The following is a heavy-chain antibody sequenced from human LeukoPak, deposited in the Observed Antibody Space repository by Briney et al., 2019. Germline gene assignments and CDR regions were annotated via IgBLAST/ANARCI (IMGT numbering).Heavy chain of an antibody. D-gene: IGHD2-2*01. Sequence: KPSETLSLTCAVYGGSFSGYYWSWIRQPPGKGLEWIGEINHSGSTNYNPSLKSRVTISVDTSKNQFSLKLSSVTAADTAVYYCAREEYGCSSTSCYGQGYWGQGTLVTVSS. CDR1: GGSFSGYY. V-gene: IGHV4-34*01. CDR3: AREEYGCSSTSCYGQGY. J-gene: IGHJ4*02. CDR2: INHSGST.